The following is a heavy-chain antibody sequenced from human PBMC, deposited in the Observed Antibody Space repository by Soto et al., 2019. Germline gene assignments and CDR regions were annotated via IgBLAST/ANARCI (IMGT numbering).Heavy chain of an antibody. J-gene: IGHJ4*02. D-gene: IGHD3-10*01. V-gene: IGHV3-23*01. CDR2: ISGSGGST. CDR3: AKASGWFGEFDY. Sequence: EVQLLESGGGLVQPGGSLRLSCAASGFTFSSYAMSWVRQAPGKGLEWVSAISGSGGSTYYADSVKGRFTIPSDNSKNTLYLQMNSLRAEDTAVYYCAKASGWFGEFDYWGQGTLVTVSS. CDR1: GFTFSSYA.